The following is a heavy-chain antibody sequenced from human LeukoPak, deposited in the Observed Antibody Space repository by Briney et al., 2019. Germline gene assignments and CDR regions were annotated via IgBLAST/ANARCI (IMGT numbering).Heavy chain of an antibody. J-gene: IGHJ4*02. CDR1: GFTFSNYW. V-gene: IGHV3-7*05. Sequence: GGSLRLSCEASGFTFSNYWMNWVRHTPGKGMEWVANIEEDGSEKYYVDSVKGRFTVSRDNAQNTLYLQMNSLRAEDTAVYYRATGRYSSVYWGQGTVVTVSS. D-gene: IGHD6-19*01. CDR3: ATGRYSSVY. CDR2: IEEDGSEK.